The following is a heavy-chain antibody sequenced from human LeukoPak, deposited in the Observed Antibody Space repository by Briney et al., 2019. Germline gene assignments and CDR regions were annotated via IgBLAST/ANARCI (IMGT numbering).Heavy chain of an antibody. D-gene: IGHD4-17*01. Sequence: MPSETLSLTCAVSDDSFSSHYRTWIRQPPGKGLEWIGYISYIGSTNYNPSLKSRVTISIDTSKNQFSLKLSSVTAADTAVYYCARDLVTVTKGFDIWGQGTMVSVSS. J-gene: IGHJ3*02. V-gene: IGHV4-59*11. CDR1: DDSFSSHY. CDR2: ISYIGST. CDR3: ARDLVTVTKGFDI.